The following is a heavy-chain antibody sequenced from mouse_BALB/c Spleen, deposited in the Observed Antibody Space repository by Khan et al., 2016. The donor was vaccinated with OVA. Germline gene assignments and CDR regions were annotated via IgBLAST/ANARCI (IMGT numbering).Heavy chain of an antibody. D-gene: IGHD1-1*01. CDR2: IWSDGST. J-gene: IGHJ4*01. CDR1: GFSLTTYG. Sequence: VQLQESGPGLVAPSQSLSITCTVSGFSLTTYGVHWVRQPPGKGLEWLVVIWSDGSTNYNSVLKSRLSISKDNSKSQVFLKMNSLQTDDTAMYYCARCFDCYSSLYAMDYWGQGTSVTVSS. CDR3: ARCFDCYSSLYAMDY. V-gene: IGHV2-6*02.